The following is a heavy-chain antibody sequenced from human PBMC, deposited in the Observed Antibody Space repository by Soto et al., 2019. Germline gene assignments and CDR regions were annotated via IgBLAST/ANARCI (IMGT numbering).Heavy chain of an antibody. Sequence: GGSLRLSCAASGFTFSSYAMSWVRQAPGKGLEWVSAISGSGGSTYYADSVKGRFTISRDNSKNTLYLQMNSLRAEDTAVYYCARDKPWIQIWSFIFDYWGQGTLVTVSS. J-gene: IGHJ4*02. V-gene: IGHV3-23*01. CDR2: ISGSGGST. CDR1: GFTFSSYA. CDR3: ARDKPWIQIWSFIFDY. D-gene: IGHD5-18*01.